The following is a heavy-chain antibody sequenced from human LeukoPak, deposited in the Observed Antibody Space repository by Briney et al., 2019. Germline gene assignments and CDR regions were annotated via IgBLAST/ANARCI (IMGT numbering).Heavy chain of an antibody. D-gene: IGHD6-13*01. J-gene: IGHJ4*02. Sequence: SVKVSCKASGGTFSSYAISWVRQAPGQGLEWMGGIIPIFGTANYAQKFQGRVTMTRNTSISTAYMELSSLRSEDTAVYYCARFGSSWVDYWGQGTLVTVSS. CDR2: IIPIFGTA. CDR1: GGTFSSYA. CDR3: ARFGSSWVDY. V-gene: IGHV1-69*05.